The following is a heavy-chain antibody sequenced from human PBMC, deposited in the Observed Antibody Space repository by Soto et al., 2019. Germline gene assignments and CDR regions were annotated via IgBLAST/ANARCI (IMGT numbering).Heavy chain of an antibody. D-gene: IGHD3-9*01. J-gene: IGHJ4*02. Sequence: KPGGSLRLSCVASGFNLSHPWMTWVRQAEGKGLEWVGRIKSKTDGGTADYAAPVKGRATISRDDSKNTVYLQMNSLKTEDTAVYYCTTGIYYDILTGYHNVAYWGQGALVTVSS. CDR1: GFNLSHPW. CDR2: IKSKTDGGTA. V-gene: IGHV3-15*01. CDR3: TTGIYYDILTGYHNVAY.